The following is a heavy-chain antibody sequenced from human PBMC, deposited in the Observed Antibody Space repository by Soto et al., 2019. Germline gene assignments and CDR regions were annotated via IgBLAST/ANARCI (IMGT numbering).Heavy chain of an antibody. CDR1: GGTFSSYT. J-gene: IGHJ6*03. V-gene: IGHV1-69*08. CDR2: IIPILGIA. Sequence: QVQLVQSGAEVKKPGSSVKVSCKASGGTFSSYTITWVRQAPGQGLEWLGRIIPILGIANYAQKFQVRVTITADKSTNTAYMELSSLRSEDTAVYYCARDRSLDPNYYGYLDVWGKGTTVTVSS. CDR3: ARDRSLDPNYYGYLDV. D-gene: IGHD6-19*01.